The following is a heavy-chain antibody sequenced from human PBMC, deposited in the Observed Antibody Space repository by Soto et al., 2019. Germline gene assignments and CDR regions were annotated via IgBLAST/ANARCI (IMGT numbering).Heavy chain of an antibody. CDR2: IYYSGST. D-gene: IGHD3-16*02. Sequence: SETLSLTWTVSGGSISSISYCWGWIRPPPGKGLERIGSIYYSGSTYYNPSLKSRVTISVDTSKNQFSLKLSSVTAADTAVYYCARHFNDYVWGSYRPHNYYYGMDVWGQGTTVTVSS. CDR1: GGSISSISYC. CDR3: ARHFNDYVWGSYRPHNYYYGMDV. V-gene: IGHV4-39*01. J-gene: IGHJ6*02.